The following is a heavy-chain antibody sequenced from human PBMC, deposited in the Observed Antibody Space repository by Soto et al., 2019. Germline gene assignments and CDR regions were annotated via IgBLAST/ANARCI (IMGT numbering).Heavy chain of an antibody. CDR3: VRGGRYCSGGSCYPSPEYYYYGMDV. CDR1: GGSISSGGYY. V-gene: IGHV4-31*03. D-gene: IGHD2-15*01. CDR2: IYYSGST. Sequence: SETLSLTCTVSGGSISSGGYYWSWIRQHPGKGLEWIGYIYYSGSTYYNPSLKSRVTISVDTSKNQFSLKLSSVTAADTAVYYCVRGGRYCSGGSCYPSPEYYYYGMDVWGQGTTVTVSS. J-gene: IGHJ6*02.